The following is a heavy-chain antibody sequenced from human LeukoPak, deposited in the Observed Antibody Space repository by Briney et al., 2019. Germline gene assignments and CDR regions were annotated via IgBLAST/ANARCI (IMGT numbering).Heavy chain of an antibody. V-gene: IGHV1-69*13. Sequence: SVKVSCKASGGTFSSYAISWVRQAPGQGLEWMGGIIPIFGTANYAQKFQVRGTSTAYGSTSTAYMKLRSLRSEDTAVYYCARDFGTTVTNYYSFYSSMDVWGKGPTVSLSS. CDR3: ARDFGTTVTNYYSFYSSMDV. CDR1: GGTFSSYA. J-gene: IGHJ6*03. CDR2: IIPIFGTA. D-gene: IGHD4-17*01.